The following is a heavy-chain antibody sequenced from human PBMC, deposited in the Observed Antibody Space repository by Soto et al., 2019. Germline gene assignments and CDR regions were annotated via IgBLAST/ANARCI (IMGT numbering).Heavy chain of an antibody. D-gene: IGHD3-3*01. Sequence: PGGPLRIYGAASVFTVSNAWMNWVRQGPGKGLEWVSYISSSGSTIYYADSVKGRFTISRDNAKNSLYLQMNSLRAEDTAVYYCARAVGDFWSGYEYNWFDPWGQGTLVTVSS. J-gene: IGHJ5*02. CDR2: ISSSGSTI. V-gene: IGHV3-48*04. CDR1: VFTVSNAW. CDR3: ARAVGDFWSGYEYNWFDP.